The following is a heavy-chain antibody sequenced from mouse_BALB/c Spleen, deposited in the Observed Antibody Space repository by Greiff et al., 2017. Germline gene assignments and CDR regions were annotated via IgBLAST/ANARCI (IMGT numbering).Heavy chain of an antibody. CDR1: GFSLTSYG. J-gene: IGHJ3*01. CDR2: IWAGGST. D-gene: IGHD2-14*01. Sequence: QVQLKESGPGLVAPSQCLSITCTVSGFSLTSYGVHWVRQPPGKGLEWLGVIWAGGSTNYNSALMSRLSISKDNSKSQVFLKMNRLQTDDTAMYYCARDRYDAWFAYWGQGTLVTVSA. CDR3: ARDRYDAWFAY. V-gene: IGHV2-9*02.